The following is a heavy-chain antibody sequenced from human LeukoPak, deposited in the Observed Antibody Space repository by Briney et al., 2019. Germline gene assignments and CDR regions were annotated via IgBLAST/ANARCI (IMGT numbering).Heavy chain of an antibody. CDR1: GFTFGEYA. Sequence: GGSLRLSCTASGFTFGEYAMNWFRQAPGKGLEWVGFIRSKGYGGTKEYAASVKGRFTISGDDSKSIAYLQMNSLKTEDTAVYYCTRHSGSYYEFDYWGQGTLVTVSS. D-gene: IGHD1-26*01. J-gene: IGHJ4*02. CDR3: TRHSGSYYEFDY. CDR2: IRSKGYGGTK. V-gene: IGHV3-49*03.